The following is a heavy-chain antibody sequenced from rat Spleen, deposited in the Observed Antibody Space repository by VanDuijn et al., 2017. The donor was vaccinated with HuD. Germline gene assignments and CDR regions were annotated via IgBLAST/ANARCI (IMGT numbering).Heavy chain of an antibody. V-gene: IGHV5-29*01. Sequence: EVKLVESGGGLVQPGRSLKLSCAASGFTFSDYGVAWVRQAPTTGLEWVATISSDGGRNFYRDSVKGRFTISRDNAKSSLYLQMDSLRSEDTATYYCARQWRREYFDYWGQGVMVTVSS. J-gene: IGHJ2*01. CDR1: GFTFSDYG. D-gene: IGHD1-11*01. CDR3: ARQWRREYFDY. CDR2: ISSDGGRN.